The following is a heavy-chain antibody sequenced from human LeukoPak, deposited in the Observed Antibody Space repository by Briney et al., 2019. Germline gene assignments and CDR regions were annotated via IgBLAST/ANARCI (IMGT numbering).Heavy chain of an antibody. V-gene: IGHV3-23*01. Sequence: PGGSLRLSCAACGFTFSSYAMSWVRQAPGKGLEWVSTISGSGVTTYYVDSVKGRFTISRDNSKNTLYLQMNSLRAEDTAIFYCAKESPHFDYWGQGTLVTVSS. J-gene: IGHJ4*02. CDR3: AKESPHFDY. CDR2: ISGSGVTT. CDR1: GFTFSSYA.